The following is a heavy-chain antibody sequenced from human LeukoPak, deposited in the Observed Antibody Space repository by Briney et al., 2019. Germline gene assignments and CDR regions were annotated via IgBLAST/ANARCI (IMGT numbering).Heavy chain of an antibody. D-gene: IGHD1-26*01. CDR3: AKARSRGSSNFDY. V-gene: IGHV3-23*01. CDR1: GFTFDVYA. CDR2: ISGSGGST. J-gene: IGHJ4*02. Sequence: GGSLRLSCAASGFTFDVYALHWVRQAPGKGLEWVSAISGSGGSTYYADSVKGRFTISRDNSKSTLYLQMNSLRAEDTAVYYCAKARSRGSSNFDYWGQGTLVTVSS.